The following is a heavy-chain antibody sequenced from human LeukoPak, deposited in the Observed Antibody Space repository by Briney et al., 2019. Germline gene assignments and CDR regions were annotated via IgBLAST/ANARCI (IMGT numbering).Heavy chain of an antibody. D-gene: IGHD5-18*01. CDR2: MNPNSGNT. V-gene: IGHV1-8*01. Sequence: ASVKVSRKASGYTFTSYDINWVRQATGQGLEWMGWMNPNSGNTGYAQKFQGRVTMTRNTSISTAYMELSSLRSEDTAVYYCARAPKLKRGYSYGLNVWGKGTTVTVSS. J-gene: IGHJ6*04. CDR3: ARAPKLKRGYSYGLNV. CDR1: GYTFTSYD.